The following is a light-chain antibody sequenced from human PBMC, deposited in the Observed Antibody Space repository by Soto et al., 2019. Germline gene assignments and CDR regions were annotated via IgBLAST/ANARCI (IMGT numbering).Light chain of an antibody. V-gene: IGKV1-9*01. CDR1: QGIRNY. CDR2: DAS. CDR3: QQYETFSGT. J-gene: IGKJ1*01. Sequence: DIQLTQSPSFLSASVGDRVTITCRASQGIRNYLAWYQQKPGKAPKLLIYDASTLQSGVASRFSGSGSGTEFTLTISSVQPDDFATYYCQQYETFSGTFGPGTKVDIK.